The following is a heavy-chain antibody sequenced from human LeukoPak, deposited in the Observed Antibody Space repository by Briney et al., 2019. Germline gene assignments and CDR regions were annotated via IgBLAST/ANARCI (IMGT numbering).Heavy chain of an antibody. J-gene: IGHJ4*02. CDR2: INPSGGST. D-gene: IGHD2-15*01. V-gene: IGHV1-46*01. CDR1: GYTFTSYY. CDR3: ARTIVDGGTSY. Sequence: ASVKVSCKASGYTFTSYYIHWVRQAPGQGLEWMGKINPSGGSTHYAQKFQGRVTMTRDTSTSTVYMELSSLRSDDTAVYYCARTIVDGGTSYWGQGTLVTVSS.